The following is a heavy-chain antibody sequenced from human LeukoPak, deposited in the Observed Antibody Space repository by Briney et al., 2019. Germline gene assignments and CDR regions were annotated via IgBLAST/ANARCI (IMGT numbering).Heavy chain of an antibody. Sequence: SVKVSCKASGGTFSSYAISWVRQAPGQGLEWMGGIIPIFGTANYAQKFQGRVTITADESPSTAYMELSSLRSEDTAVYYCARGSDGYNWFGDYWGQGTLVTVSS. J-gene: IGHJ4*02. V-gene: IGHV1-69*13. CDR2: IIPIFGTA. CDR1: GGTFSSYA. CDR3: ARGSDGYNWFGDY. D-gene: IGHD5-24*01.